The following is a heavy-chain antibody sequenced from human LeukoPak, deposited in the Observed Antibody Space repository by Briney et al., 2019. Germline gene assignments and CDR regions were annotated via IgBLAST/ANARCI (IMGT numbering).Heavy chain of an antibody. V-gene: IGHV4-59*01. Sequence: SETLSPTCTVSGGSISSYYWSWIRQPPGKGLEWIGYIYYSGSTNYNPSLKSRVTISVDTSKNQFSLKLSSVTAADTAVYYCARDPTTHDAFDIWGQGTMVTVPS. CDR3: ARDPTTHDAFDI. J-gene: IGHJ3*02. CDR1: GGSISSYY. D-gene: IGHD4-17*01. CDR2: IYYSGST.